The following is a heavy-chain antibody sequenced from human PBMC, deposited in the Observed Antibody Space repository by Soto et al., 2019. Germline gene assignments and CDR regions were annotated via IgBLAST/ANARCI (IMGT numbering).Heavy chain of an antibody. CDR3: ARADFYGDYVPGGWFDP. Sequence: QVQLQESGPGLVTPSQTLSLTCTVSGGSISSGGYYWSWIRQHPGKGREWIGYIYYRGGTYYNPSLKSRVTISVDTSKNQFSLKLSSVTAADTAVYYCARADFYGDYVPGGWFDPWGQGTLVTVSS. CDR1: GGSISSGGYY. V-gene: IGHV4-31*03. CDR2: IYYRGGT. J-gene: IGHJ5*02. D-gene: IGHD4-17*01.